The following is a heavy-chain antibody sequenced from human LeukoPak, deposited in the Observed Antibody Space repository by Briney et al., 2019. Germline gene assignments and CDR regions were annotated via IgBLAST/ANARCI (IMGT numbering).Heavy chain of an antibody. V-gene: IGHV4-4*09. J-gene: IGHJ5*02. D-gene: IGHD2-21*01. Sequence: SETLSLTCTVSGGSISSYYWSWIRQPPGKGLEWIGYIYTSGSTNYNSSLKSRVTISVDTSKNQFSLKLSSVTAADTAVYYCARRASSLFHSFDPWGQGTLVTVSS. CDR3: ARRASSLFHSFDP. CDR1: GGSISSYY. CDR2: IYTSGST.